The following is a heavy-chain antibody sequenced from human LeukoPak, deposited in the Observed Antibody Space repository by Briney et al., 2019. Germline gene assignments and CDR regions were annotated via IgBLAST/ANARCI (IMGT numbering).Heavy chain of an antibody. Sequence: ASVKVSCKASGGTFSNYAISWVRQAPGQGLEWMGWINPNSGGTNYAQKFQGRVTMTRDTSISTAYMELSRLRSDDTAVYYCARDKYSGSTQAWFDPWGQGTLVTVSS. CDR1: GGTFSNYA. CDR2: INPNSGGT. J-gene: IGHJ5*02. V-gene: IGHV1-2*02. D-gene: IGHD1-26*01. CDR3: ARDKYSGSTQAWFDP.